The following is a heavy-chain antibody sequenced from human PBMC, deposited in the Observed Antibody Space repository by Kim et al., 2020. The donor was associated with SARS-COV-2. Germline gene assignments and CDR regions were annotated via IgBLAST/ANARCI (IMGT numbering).Heavy chain of an antibody. CDR1: GYTFTSYY. Sequence: ASVKVSCKASGYTFTSYYMHWVRQAPGQGLEWMGIINPSGGSTSYAQKFQGRVTMTRDTSTSTVYMELSSLRSEDTAVYYCARMGYDSSGYFFPANWFDPWGQGTLVTVSS. CDR2: INPSGGST. CDR3: ARMGYDSSGYFFPANWFDP. D-gene: IGHD3-22*01. J-gene: IGHJ5*02. V-gene: IGHV1-46*01.